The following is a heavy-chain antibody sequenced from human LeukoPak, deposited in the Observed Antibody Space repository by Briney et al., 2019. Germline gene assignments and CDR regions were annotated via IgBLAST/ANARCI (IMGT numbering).Heavy chain of an antibody. CDR1: GGSISSYY. V-gene: IGHV4-59*01. Sequence: SETLSLTCTVSGGSISSYYWSWIRQPPGKGLEWIGYIYYGGSTNYNPSLKSRVTISVDTSKNQFSLKLSSVTAADTAVYYCARDSTVTYYYGMDVWGQGTTVTVSS. D-gene: IGHD4-17*01. J-gene: IGHJ6*02. CDR3: ARDSTVTYYYGMDV. CDR2: IYYGGST.